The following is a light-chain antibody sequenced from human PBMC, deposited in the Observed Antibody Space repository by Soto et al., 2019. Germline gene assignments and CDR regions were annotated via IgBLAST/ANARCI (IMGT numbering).Light chain of an antibody. CDR3: QQYNSYSGT. Sequence: DIQMTQSPSILSASVENRVTITCRASQSIGSWLAWYQQKPGKAPKLLIYDASSLESGVPSRFSGSGSGTEFTLTISSLQPDDFATYYCQQYNSYSGTFGQGSMV. J-gene: IGKJ1*01. CDR1: QSIGSW. V-gene: IGKV1-5*01. CDR2: DAS.